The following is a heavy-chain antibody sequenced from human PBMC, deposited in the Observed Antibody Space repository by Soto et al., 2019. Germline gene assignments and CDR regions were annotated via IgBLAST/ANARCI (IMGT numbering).Heavy chain of an antibody. CDR2: IIPIFGTV. CDR1: GGTFSSYA. J-gene: IGHJ6*02. D-gene: IGHD2-2*01. Sequence: QVQLVQSGAEVKKPGSSVKVSCKASGGTFSSYAISWVRQAPGQGLEWMGGIIPIFGTVNYAQKFHGRVTSTADESTSTAYMELSSLRSEDTAVYYCARHDCISSSCYYYYYYGMDVWGQGTTVTVSS. V-gene: IGHV1-69*12. CDR3: ARHDCISSSCYYYYYYGMDV.